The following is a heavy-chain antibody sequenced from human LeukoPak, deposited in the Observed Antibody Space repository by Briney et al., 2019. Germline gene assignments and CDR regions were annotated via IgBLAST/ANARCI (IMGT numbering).Heavy chain of an antibody. CDR1: GGSISSGGYY. J-gene: IGHJ2*01. D-gene: IGHD1-14*01. CDR3: ARGLGILRTGFRFDL. Sequence: SETLSLTCTVSGGSISSGGYYWSWIRQHPGKGLEWIGYIYYSGSTYYNPSLKSRVTISVDTSKNQFSLKLSSVTAADTAVYYCARGLGILRTGFRFDLWGRGTLVTVPS. V-gene: IGHV4-31*03. CDR2: IYYSGST.